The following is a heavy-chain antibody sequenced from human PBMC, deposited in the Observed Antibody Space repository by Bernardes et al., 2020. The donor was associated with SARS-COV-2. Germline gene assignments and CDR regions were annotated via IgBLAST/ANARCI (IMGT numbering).Heavy chain of an antibody. V-gene: IGHV2-5*02. J-gene: IGHJ4*02. CDR1: GFSLTTSGVA. CDR3: VHMSHQDAAYGYQYENDTSGYYF. CDR2: IYWDDDK. D-gene: IGHD3-22*01. Sequence: SGPTLVKPTQTLTLTCAFSGFSLTTSGVAVGWIRQPPGKALQWLALIYWDDDKRYTPSLKSRLTITMDTSKNHVVLTMTKTDPVDTATYYCVHMSHQDAAYGYQYENDTSGYYFWGQGTPVTVSS.